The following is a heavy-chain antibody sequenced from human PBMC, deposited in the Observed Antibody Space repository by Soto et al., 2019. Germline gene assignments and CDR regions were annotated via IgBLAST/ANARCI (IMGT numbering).Heavy chain of an antibody. CDR2: INHSGST. CDR3: ARASTRTTPSVWFDP. CDR1: GGSFSGYY. J-gene: IGHJ5*02. V-gene: IGHV4-34*01. D-gene: IGHD4-17*01. Sequence: SETLSLTCAVYGGSFSGYYWSWIRQPPGKGLEWIGEINHSGSTNYNPSLKSRVTISVDTSKNQFSLKLSSVTAADTAVYYCARASTRTTPSVWFDPWGQGTLVTVSS.